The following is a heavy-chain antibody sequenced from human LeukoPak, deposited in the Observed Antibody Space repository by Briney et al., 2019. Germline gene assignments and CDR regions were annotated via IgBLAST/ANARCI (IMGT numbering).Heavy chain of an antibody. D-gene: IGHD3-22*01. CDR3: ARSSGSDDAFDI. V-gene: IGHV1-69*05. Sequence: SVKVSCQASGGTFSSYTISWVRQAPGQGLEWMGGIIPIFGTANYAQKFQGRVTITTDESTSTAYTELSSLRSEDTAVYYYARSSGSDDAFDIWGQGTMVTVSS. CDR2: IIPIFGTA. CDR1: GGTFSSYT. J-gene: IGHJ3*02.